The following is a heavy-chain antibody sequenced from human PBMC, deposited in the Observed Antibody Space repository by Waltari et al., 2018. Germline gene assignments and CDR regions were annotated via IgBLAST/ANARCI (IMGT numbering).Heavy chain of an antibody. J-gene: IGHJ4*02. CDR2: IYSGGST. CDR1: GFTVSSNY. V-gene: IGHV3-53*01. Sequence: EVQLVESGGGLIQPGGSLRLSCAASGFTVSSNYMSWVRQAPGKGLEWVSVIYSGGSTDYADSGKGRFTITRDNSKNTLFLQMNSLRAEDTAVYYCGTSPDYSTSEGYWGQGTLVTVSS. CDR3: GTSPDYSTSEGY. D-gene: IGHD4-4*01.